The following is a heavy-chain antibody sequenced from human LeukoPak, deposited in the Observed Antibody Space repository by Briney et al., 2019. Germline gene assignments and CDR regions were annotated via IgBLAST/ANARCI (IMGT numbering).Heavy chain of an antibody. V-gene: IGHV3-11*04. Sequence: GGSLRLPCAASGFTLSDYYMSWIRQAPGKGLEWVSYISSSGSTIYYADSVKGRFTISRDNAKNSLYLQMNSLRAEDTAVYYCARGSGSYKNDAFDIWGQGTMVTVSS. J-gene: IGHJ3*02. CDR3: ARGSGSYKNDAFDI. CDR1: GFTLSDYY. D-gene: IGHD1-26*01. CDR2: ISSSGSTI.